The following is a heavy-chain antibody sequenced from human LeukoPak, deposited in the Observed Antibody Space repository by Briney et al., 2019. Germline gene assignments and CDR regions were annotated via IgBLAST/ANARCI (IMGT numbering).Heavy chain of an antibody. CDR3: ARGSHCSSTSCPFDY. Sequence: ASVKVSCKASGGTFSTYGISWVRQAPGQGLEWMGAIIPMINTANYAQKFQGRVTITADESTSTAYMELSSLRSEDTAVYYCARGSHCSSTSCPFDYWGQGTLVTVSS. D-gene: IGHD2-2*01. V-gene: IGHV1-69*01. J-gene: IGHJ4*02. CDR1: GGTFSTYG. CDR2: IIPMINTA.